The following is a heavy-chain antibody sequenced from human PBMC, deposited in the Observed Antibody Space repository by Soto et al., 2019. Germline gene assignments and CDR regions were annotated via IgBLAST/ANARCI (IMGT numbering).Heavy chain of an antibody. CDR3: ARDETPTRPFDS. CDR2: IYYSGST. J-gene: IGHJ4*02. Sequence: SETLSLTCTVSGGSISSSSYYWGWIRQPPGKGLEWIGSIYYSGSTYYNPSLKSRVTISVDTSKNQFSLKLSSVTAADTAVYYCARDETPTRPFDSWGQGILVTVS. V-gene: IGHV4-39*07. CDR1: GGSISSSSYY.